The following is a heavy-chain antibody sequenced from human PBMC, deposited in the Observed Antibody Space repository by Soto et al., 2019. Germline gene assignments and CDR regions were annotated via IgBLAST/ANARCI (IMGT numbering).Heavy chain of an antibody. D-gene: IGHD2-2*01. V-gene: IGHV3-23*01. CDR3: AKEDSRYCSGNSCYLDY. J-gene: IGHJ4*02. Sequence: GGSLRLSCAASGFTFSNYAMSWVRQAPGKGLEWVSSVSGSGASTFYADSVKGRFTISRDKSKNTVYLQMNSLRAEDTAVYYCAKEDSRYCSGNSCYLDYLGQGT. CDR2: VSGSGAST. CDR1: GFTFSNYA.